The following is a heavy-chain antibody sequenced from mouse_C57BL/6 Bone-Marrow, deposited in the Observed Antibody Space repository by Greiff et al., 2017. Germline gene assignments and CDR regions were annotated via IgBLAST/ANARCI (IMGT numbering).Heavy chain of an antibody. D-gene: IGHD2-3*01. CDR1: GYTFTSYW. Sequence: VQLQQPGAELVKPGASVKLSCKASGYTFTSYWMHWVKQRPGQGLEWIGMIHPNSGSTNYNEKFKSKATLTVDKSSSTAYMQLSSLTSEDSSVDYCARSGGWPFFDYWGQGTTLTVSS. CDR3: ARSGGWPFFDY. V-gene: IGHV1-64*01. J-gene: IGHJ2*01. CDR2: IHPNSGST.